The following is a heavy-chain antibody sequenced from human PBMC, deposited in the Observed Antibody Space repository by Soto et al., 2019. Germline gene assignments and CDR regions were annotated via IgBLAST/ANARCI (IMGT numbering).Heavy chain of an antibody. J-gene: IGHJ4*02. CDR3: AREDGSYLVLDY. D-gene: IGHD3-16*02. CDR2: IYYSGST. V-gene: IGHV4-31*03. Sequence: PSETLSLTCTVSGGSISSGGYYWSWIRQHPGKGLEWIGYIYYSGSTYYNPSLKSRVTISVDTSKNQFSLKLSSVTAADTAVYYCAREDGSYLVLDYWAQRTLVTVSS. CDR1: GGSISSGGYY.